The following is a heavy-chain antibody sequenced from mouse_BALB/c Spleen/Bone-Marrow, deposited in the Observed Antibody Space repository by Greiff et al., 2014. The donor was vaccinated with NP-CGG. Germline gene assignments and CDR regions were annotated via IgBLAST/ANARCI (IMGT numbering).Heavy chain of an antibody. V-gene: IGHV1-26*01. CDR3: SREDYGSSYGFAY. J-gene: IGHJ3*01. Sequence: EVQLQQSGPELVKPGASMKTSCKASGYSFTGYTMNWVKQSHGKNLEWIGLINPYNGGTSYNQKFKGKATLTVDKSSSTAYMELLSRTSEDSAVYYCSREDYGSSYGFAYWGQGTLVTVSA. CDR1: GYSFTGYT. D-gene: IGHD1-1*01. CDR2: INPYNGGT.